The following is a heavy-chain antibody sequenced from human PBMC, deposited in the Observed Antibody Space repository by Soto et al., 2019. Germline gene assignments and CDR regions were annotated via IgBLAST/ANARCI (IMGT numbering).Heavy chain of an antibody. Sequence: PGESLKISCKGSGYSFTSYWIGWVRQMPGKGLEWMGIIYPGDSDLRYSPSFEGQVTISADKSITTAYLQWSSLKASDSAMYYCVKKGHRSSWFIDHGGQGTQVT. V-gene: IGHV5-51*01. D-gene: IGHD6-13*01. CDR3: VKKGHRSSWFIDH. J-gene: IGHJ5*02. CDR2: IYPGDSDL. CDR1: GYSFTSYW.